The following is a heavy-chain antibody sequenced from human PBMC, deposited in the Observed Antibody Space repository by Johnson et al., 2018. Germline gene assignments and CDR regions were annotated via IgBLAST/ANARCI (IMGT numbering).Heavy chain of an antibody. V-gene: IGHV3-74*02. J-gene: IGHJ1*01. CDR3: AKGVVVGFDFQH. Sequence: VQLVESGGGVVQPGRSLRLSCEVSGFPFSAFWMHWVRQPPGKGLLWVSRINDDGSSTSYTDSVKGRFTISRDNAKNTLYLQMDSLRAEDSAVYYCAKGVVVGFDFQHRGQGTLVTVSS. D-gene: IGHD2-21*01. CDR2: INDDGSST. CDR1: GFPFSAFW.